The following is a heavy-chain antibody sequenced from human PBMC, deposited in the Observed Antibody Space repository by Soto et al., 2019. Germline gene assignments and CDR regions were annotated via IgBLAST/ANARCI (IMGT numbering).Heavy chain of an antibody. D-gene: IGHD2-2*01. Sequence: EVQMLESGGGLVQPGGSLRLSCAASGFTFGSYAMSWVRQIPGKGLEWVAAISGSDPGTYHAGSVRGRFTISRDNSKNTLYLQMNSLRVEDTALYYCARADVGSCRSTTCYPFPNWGRGTLVTVSS. CDR3: ARADVGSCRSTTCYPFPN. CDR2: ISGSDPGT. CDR1: GFTFGSYA. V-gene: IGHV3-23*01. J-gene: IGHJ4*01.